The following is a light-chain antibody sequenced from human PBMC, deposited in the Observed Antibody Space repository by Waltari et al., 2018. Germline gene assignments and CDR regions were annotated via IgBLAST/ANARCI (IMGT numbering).Light chain of an antibody. CDR2: TAS. Sequence: EIILTQSPVTLSSSPGERATLSCRASQSVGSSLVWYQHKPGQPPSLIIYTASKRATGISDRCSGTGSGTDFTLTSSSLEPEDFAVYYCQQRSHFYTFGPGTRVDVK. J-gene: IGKJ3*01. V-gene: IGKV3-11*01. CDR3: QQRSHFYT. CDR1: QSVGSS.